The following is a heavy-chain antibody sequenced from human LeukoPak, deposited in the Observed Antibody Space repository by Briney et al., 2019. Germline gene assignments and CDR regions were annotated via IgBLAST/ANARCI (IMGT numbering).Heavy chain of an antibody. V-gene: IGHV3-66*01. D-gene: IGHD3-3*01. CDR2: IYSGGST. CDR3: ARGAQYYDFWSGYYPPPHAFDI. J-gene: IGHJ3*02. CDR1: TLTLSNNP. Sequence: ARTLTLSCQSSTLTLSNNPMSWVRHAPRQGLEWVPVIYSGGSTYFADSVKGRFTISRDNSKNTLSLQMNSLRAEDTAVYYCARGAQYYDFWSGYYPPPHAFDIWGQGTMVTVSS.